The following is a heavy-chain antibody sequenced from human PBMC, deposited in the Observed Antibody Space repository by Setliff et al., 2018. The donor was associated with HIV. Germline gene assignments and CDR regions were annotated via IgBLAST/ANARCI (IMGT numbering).Heavy chain of an antibody. J-gene: IGHJ4*02. CDR1: GYSFTSYW. V-gene: IGHV5-51*01. CDR2: IYPGDSDT. CDR3: ARGNYDILTDYIGYYDY. D-gene: IGHD3-9*01. Sequence: GASLKLSCKGSGYSFTSYWIGWVRQMPGKGLEWMGIIYPGDSDTRYSPSFQGQVTISADKSISTAYLQWSSLKASDTAMYYCARGNYDILTDYIGYYDYWGQGTLVTVSS.